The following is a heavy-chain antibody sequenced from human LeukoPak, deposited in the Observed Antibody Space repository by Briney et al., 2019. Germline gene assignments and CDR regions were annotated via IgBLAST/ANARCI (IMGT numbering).Heavy chain of an antibody. D-gene: IGHD3-10*01. CDR2: ISGGGDST. CDR3: ARRYASGTFDAFDI. V-gene: IGHV3-23*01. J-gene: IGHJ3*02. Sequence: PGGSLRLSCAASGFTFSSYAMTWVRQAPGKGLECVSLISGGGDSTSYTDSVKGRFTISRDNSRDTLYLQMNSLRVEDTAVYYCARRYASGTFDAFDIWGQGTMVTVSS. CDR1: GFTFSSYA.